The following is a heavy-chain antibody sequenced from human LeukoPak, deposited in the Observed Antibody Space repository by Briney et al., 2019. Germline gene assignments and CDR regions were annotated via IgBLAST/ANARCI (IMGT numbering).Heavy chain of an antibody. D-gene: IGHD1-1*01. Sequence: ASVKVSCKTSGYSFTGYYIHWVRQAPGQGLEWMGWINPNSGGTKFAQKFQVRVTMTRDTSINTAYMELRRLTSDDTAVYYCAPWGMVSSTGPWGQGTLVTVSS. CDR1: GYSFTGYY. V-gene: IGHV1-2*02. CDR2: INPNSGGT. J-gene: IGHJ5*02. CDR3: APWGMVSSTGP.